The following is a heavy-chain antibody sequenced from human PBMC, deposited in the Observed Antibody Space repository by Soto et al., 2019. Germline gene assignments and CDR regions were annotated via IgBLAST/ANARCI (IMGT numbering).Heavy chain of an antibody. V-gene: IGHV1-18*01. CDR3: ARDPRGYVILTGYGGSDY. D-gene: IGHD3-9*01. J-gene: IGHJ4*02. Sequence: QVQLGQSGAEVKKPGASVKVSCKASGYTFTSYGITWVRQAPGQGLEWMGWISAYNGITNYAQRLQGRVTMTTDTSTRTAYMELRSLRSDDTAVYYCARDPRGYVILTGYGGSDYWGQGTLVTVSS. CDR1: GYTFTSYG. CDR2: ISAYNGIT.